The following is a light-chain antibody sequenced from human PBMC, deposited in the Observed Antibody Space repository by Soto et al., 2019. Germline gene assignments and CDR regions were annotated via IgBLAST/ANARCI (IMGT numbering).Light chain of an antibody. CDR2: RNN. CDR3: AAWDDTLSRYV. J-gene: IGLJ1*01. CDR1: SSNIGSNY. V-gene: IGLV1-47*01. Sequence: QSVLTQPPSASGTPGQRVTISCSGSSSNIGSNYVCWYQQLPGTAPKLLIFRNNLRPSGVPDRFTGSKSDTSASLAISGLRSEDEADYYCAAWDDTLSRYVFGTGTKVTVL.